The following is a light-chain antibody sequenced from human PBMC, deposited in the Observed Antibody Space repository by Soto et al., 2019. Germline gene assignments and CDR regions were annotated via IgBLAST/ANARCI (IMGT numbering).Light chain of an antibody. CDR3: QQYYTIP. CDR1: QGITSY. Sequence: AIRMTQSPFSLSASVGDRVTITCWARQGITSYLAWYQQKPAQAPQFFIYYASSLQSGVPSRVSGSGSGTDYTLTISSLRPEDFANYYCQQYYTIPFGGGTKVEIK. CDR2: YAS. J-gene: IGKJ4*02. V-gene: IGKV1D-43*01.